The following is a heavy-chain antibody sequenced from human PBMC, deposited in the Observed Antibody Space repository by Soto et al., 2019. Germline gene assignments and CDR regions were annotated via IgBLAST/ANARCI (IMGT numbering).Heavy chain of an antibody. D-gene: IGHD6-13*01. J-gene: IGHJ6*02. CDR3: ARSYSSSWYVGMDV. Sequence: QVQLVESGGGVVQPGRSLRLSCAASGFTFSSYAMHWVRQAPGKGLGWVAVISYDGSNNYYADSVKGRFTISRDNSKNTLYLQMNSLRAEDTAVYYCARSYSSSWYVGMDVWGQGTTVTVSS. CDR2: ISYDGSNN. CDR1: GFTFSSYA. V-gene: IGHV3-30-3*01.